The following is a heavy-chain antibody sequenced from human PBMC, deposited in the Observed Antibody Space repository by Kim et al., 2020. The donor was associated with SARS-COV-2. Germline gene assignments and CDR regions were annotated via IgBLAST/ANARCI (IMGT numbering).Heavy chain of an antibody. Sequence: SETLSLTCNVSGDSMTNNTLYWSWIRQPAGKGLEWIGRVSASGSTNYKSSLRSRVTISLDTSKTQFSLKLNSATAADTAVYYCAREGRWSTAVDYWGPGTLVTVSS. CDR2: VSASGST. CDR3: AREGRWSTAVDY. J-gene: IGHJ4*02. CDR1: GDSMTNNTLY. V-gene: IGHV4-61*02. D-gene: IGHD2-21*02.